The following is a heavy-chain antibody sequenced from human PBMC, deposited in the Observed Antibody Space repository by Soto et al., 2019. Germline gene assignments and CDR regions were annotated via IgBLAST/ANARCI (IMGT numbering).Heavy chain of an antibody. CDR3: ARDLGYYESSGYFDF. CDR2: ISSSGSII. D-gene: IGHD3-22*01. V-gene: IGHV3-11*01. Sequence: LRLSCAASGFTFSDYYMSWIRQAPGKGLEWVSYISSSGSIIYYADSVKGRLTTSRDNAKNSLYLQMNSLRAEDTAVYYCARDLGYYESSGYFDFWGQGTLVTVSS. J-gene: IGHJ4*02. CDR1: GFTFSDYY.